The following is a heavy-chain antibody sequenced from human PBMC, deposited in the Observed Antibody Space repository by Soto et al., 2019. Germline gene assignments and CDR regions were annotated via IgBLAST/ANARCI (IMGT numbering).Heavy chain of an antibody. CDR3: ARVRGSSWYVYFDY. CDR2: IYYSGST. D-gene: IGHD6-13*01. V-gene: IGHV4-30-4*01. J-gene: IGHJ4*02. CDR1: GGSISSGDYY. Sequence: QVQLQESGPGLVKPSQTLSLTCTVSGGSISSGDYYWSWIRQPPGKGLEWIGYIYYSGSTYYNPYLKSLVTISVDTSKNQFSLKLNSMTAADTAVYYCARVRGSSWYVYFDYWGQGTLVTVSS.